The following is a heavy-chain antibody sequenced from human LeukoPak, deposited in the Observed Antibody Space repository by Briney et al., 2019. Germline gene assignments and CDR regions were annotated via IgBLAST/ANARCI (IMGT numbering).Heavy chain of an antibody. Sequence: GGSLRLSCAASGFTFTDYFMNWIRQAPGKGLEWVSSISISGSTIYYADSVKGRFTISRDNAKNSLYLQMNSLRAEDTAVYYCARSSDSSSLQYFQHRGQGTLVTVSS. J-gene: IGHJ1*01. V-gene: IGHV3-11*01. D-gene: IGHD6-6*01. CDR2: ISISGSTI. CDR1: GFTFTDYF. CDR3: ARSSDSSSLQYFQH.